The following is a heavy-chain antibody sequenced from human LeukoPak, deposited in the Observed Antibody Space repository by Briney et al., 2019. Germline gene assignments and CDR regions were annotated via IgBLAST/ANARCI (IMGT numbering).Heavy chain of an antibody. D-gene: IGHD2-15*01. J-gene: IGHJ1*01. Sequence: PSETLSLTSTLSAGSISRGGYYWTWIRQHPGKGLEWVGYIYYSESTYYNPSLKRRVPQSQEPSQHQFSLRMSSVTAADTAVYYCALGYCGGGSCYAREYCQHGGWGTVITVSS. CDR2: IYYSEST. CDR3: ALGYCGGGSCYAREYCQH. V-gene: IGHV4-31*03. CDR1: AGSISRGGYY.